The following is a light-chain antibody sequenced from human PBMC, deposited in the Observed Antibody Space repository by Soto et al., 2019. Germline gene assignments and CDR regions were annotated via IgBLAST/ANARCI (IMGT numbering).Light chain of an antibody. CDR3: QQRSNWAIT. CDR1: QSVSSN. Sequence: EIVMTQSPATLSVSPGERATLSCRASQSVSSNLAWYQQKPGQAPRLLIYGASTRAIGIPARFSGSGSGTDFTLTISSLEPEDFAVYYCQQRSNWAITFGQGTRLEIK. V-gene: IGKV3-15*01. J-gene: IGKJ5*01. CDR2: GAS.